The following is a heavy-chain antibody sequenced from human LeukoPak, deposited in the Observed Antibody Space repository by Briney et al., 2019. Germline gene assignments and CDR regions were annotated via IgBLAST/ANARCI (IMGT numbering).Heavy chain of an antibody. CDR2: IYSGGST. J-gene: IGHJ4*02. CDR3: AKDRDSSSWLSYYFDY. D-gene: IGHD6-13*01. Sequence: PGGSLRLSCAASGFTVSSNYMSWVRQAPGKGLEWVSVIYSGGSTYYADSVKGRFTISRDNSKNTLYLQMNSLRAEDTAVYYCAKDRDSSSWLSYYFDYWGQETLVTVSS. CDR1: GFTVSSNY. V-gene: IGHV3-53*05.